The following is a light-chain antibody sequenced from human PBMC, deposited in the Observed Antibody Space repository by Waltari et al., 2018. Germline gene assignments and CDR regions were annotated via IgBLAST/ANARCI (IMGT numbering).Light chain of an antibody. J-gene: IGLJ3*02. V-gene: IGLV1-44*01. CDR3: AAWDDSLNGPWV. Sequence: QSVLTQPPSASGTPGQRVTISCSGSSSNIGSNTVNWYQQPPGTAPKLPIYINIQRPSGVPDRFSGSKSGTSASLAISGLQSEDEADYYCAAWDDSLNGPWVFGGGTKLTVL. CDR2: INI. CDR1: SSNIGSNT.